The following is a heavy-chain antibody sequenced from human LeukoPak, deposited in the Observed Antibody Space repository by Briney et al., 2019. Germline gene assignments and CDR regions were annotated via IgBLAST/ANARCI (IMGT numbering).Heavy chain of an antibody. CDR3: ARGGGVTIGRDFDY. J-gene: IGHJ4*02. Sequence: GGSLRLSCAASGFTFSSYWMNWVRQAPGKGLEWVANMNQDGSEKYYVDSVKGRFTISRDNAKNSLYLQMNSLRAEDTAVYYCARGGGVTIGRDFDYWGQGTLVTVSS. CDR1: GFTFSSYW. V-gene: IGHV3-7*01. CDR2: MNQDGSEK. D-gene: IGHD3-16*01.